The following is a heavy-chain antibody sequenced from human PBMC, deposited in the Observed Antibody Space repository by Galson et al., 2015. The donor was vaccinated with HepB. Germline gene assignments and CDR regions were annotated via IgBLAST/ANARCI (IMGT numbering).Heavy chain of an antibody. J-gene: IGHJ3*01. V-gene: IGHV1-69*13. CDR3: ARDRVEINPATMRGDVFDV. CDR1: KDTFNNYA. D-gene: IGHD2-2*01. Sequence: SVKVSCKASKDTFNNYAINWVRQAPGQGLEWMGRIIPIFGVAKYAQKLQDRVTITADDSTNTAYMEVTSLKSEDTAVYYCARDRVEINPATMRGDVFDVWGQGTMVTVSS. CDR2: IIPIFGVA.